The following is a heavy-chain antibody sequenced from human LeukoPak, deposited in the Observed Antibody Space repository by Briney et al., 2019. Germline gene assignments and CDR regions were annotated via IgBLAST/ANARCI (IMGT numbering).Heavy chain of an antibody. J-gene: IGHJ3*02. CDR2: NRSSSNTI. Sequence: GGSLRLSCAPSGFTFSSYSMYWVRQAPGKGLEWASYNRSSSNTIYYAESGKCRFNIRRDNAKTSLSLQMNSLRAEDTAVYYCARARPAVAGTGAFDIWGQGTMVTVSS. V-gene: IGHV3-48*04. D-gene: IGHD6-13*01. CDR1: GFTFSSYS. CDR3: ARARPAVAGTGAFDI.